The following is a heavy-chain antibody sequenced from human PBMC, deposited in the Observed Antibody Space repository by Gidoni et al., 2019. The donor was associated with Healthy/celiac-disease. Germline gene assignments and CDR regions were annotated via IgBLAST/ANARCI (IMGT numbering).Heavy chain of an antibody. J-gene: IGHJ4*02. CDR3: ARGDTVTTGWWIDY. V-gene: IGHV3-30*04. Sequence: QVQLVEPGGGVVQPGRSLRLSCAASGFTLRSYAMHWVRQAPGKGLEWVAVISYDGSNKYYADSVKGRFTISRDNSKNTLYLQMNSLRAEDTAVYYCARGDTVTTGWWIDYWGQGTLVTVSS. CDR1: GFTLRSYA. CDR2: ISYDGSNK. D-gene: IGHD4-17*01.